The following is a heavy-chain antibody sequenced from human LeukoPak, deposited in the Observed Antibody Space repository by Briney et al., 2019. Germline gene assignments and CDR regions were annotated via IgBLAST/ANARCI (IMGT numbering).Heavy chain of an antibody. D-gene: IGHD3-3*01. V-gene: IGHV3-23*01. Sequence: GGSLRLSCAASGFTFSSYAMSWVRQAPGKGLEWVSAISGSGDSTYYADFVKGRFTISRDNAKNSLYLQMNSLRAEDTAVYYCARDPAVGDFWSGYYYYYYMDVWGKGTTVTVSS. CDR3: ARDPAVGDFWSGYYYYYYMDV. CDR2: ISGSGDST. CDR1: GFTFSSYA. J-gene: IGHJ6*03.